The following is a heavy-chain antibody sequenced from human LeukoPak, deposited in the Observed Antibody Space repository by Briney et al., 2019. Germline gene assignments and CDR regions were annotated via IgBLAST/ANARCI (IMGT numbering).Heavy chain of an antibody. V-gene: IGHV4-34*01. CDR1: GGSFSGYY. CDR3: ARVVYSSSLWAVWFDP. D-gene: IGHD6-19*01. J-gene: IGHJ5*02. CDR2: INHSGST. Sequence: PSETLSLTCAVYGGSFSGYYWSWIRQPPGKGLEWIGEINHSGSTNYNPSLKSRVTISVDTSKNQFSLKLSSVTAADTAVYYCARVVYSSSLWAVWFDPWDQGTLVTVSS.